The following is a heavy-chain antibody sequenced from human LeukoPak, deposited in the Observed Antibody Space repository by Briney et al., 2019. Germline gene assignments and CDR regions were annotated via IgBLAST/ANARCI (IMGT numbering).Heavy chain of an antibody. CDR3: AKYCSGGCYSGLDY. CDR1: GFTFGSHF. D-gene: IGHD2-21*01. CDR2: ISTGGST. V-gene: IGHV3-23*01. Sequence: PGGSLRLSCAASGFTFGSHFMSWVRQAPGKGLEWVSTISTGGSTYYADSVKGRFTISRDNSKSTLHLQLNGLRAEDTAVYHCAKYCSGGCYSGLDYWGQGTLVTVSS. J-gene: IGHJ4*02.